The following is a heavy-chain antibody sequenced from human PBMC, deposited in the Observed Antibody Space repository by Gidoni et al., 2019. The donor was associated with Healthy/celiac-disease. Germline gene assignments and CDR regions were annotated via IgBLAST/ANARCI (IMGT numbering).Heavy chain of an antibody. J-gene: IGHJ4*02. V-gene: IGHV3-73*02. Sequence: EVQLVASGGGLVQPGGSLNSSCAASGFTFSGSAMHWVRQASGKGLEWVGRIRSKANSYATAYAASVKGRFTISRDDSKNTAYLQMNSLKTEDTAVYYCTSLLSPSVWGQGTLVTVSS. CDR3: TSLLSPSV. CDR2: IRSKANSYAT. D-gene: IGHD3-10*01. CDR1: GFTFSGSA.